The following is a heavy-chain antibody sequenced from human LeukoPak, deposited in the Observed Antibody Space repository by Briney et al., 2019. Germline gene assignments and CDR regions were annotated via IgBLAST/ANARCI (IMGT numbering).Heavy chain of an antibody. CDR1: GFTFSSYA. CDR3: AREGNTVHYFDY. Sequence: GGSLRLSCAASGFTFSSYAIHWVRQAPGKGLEWVAVIAYDGGNKYYADSVKGRFTISRDNSKNTLFLQMDSLRAEDTAVYYCAREGNTVHYFDYWGQGTLVTVSS. CDR2: IAYDGGNK. J-gene: IGHJ4*02. D-gene: IGHD4-11*01. V-gene: IGHV3-30-3*01.